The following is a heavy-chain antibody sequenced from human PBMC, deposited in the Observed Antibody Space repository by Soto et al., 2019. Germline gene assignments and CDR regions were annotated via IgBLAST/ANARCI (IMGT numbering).Heavy chain of an antibody. V-gene: IGHV4-34*01. CDR3: ASGQLVQFDY. CDR2: INHSGST. Sequence: PSETLSLTCAVYGGSFSGYYWSWIRQPPGKGLEWIGEINHSGSTNYNPSLKSRVTISVDTSKNQFSLKLSSVTAADTAVYYCASGQLVQFDYWGQGTLVPVSS. CDR1: GGSFSGYY. J-gene: IGHJ4*02. D-gene: IGHD6-13*01.